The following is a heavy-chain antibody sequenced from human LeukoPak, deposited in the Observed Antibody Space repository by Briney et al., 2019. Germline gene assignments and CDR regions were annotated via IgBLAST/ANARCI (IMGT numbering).Heavy chain of an antibody. D-gene: IGHD3-22*01. CDR2: IWYDGSNK. Sequence: GGSLRLSCAASGFTFSSYGMHWVRQAPGKGLEWVAVIWYDGSNKYYADSVKGRFTISRDNSRNTLYLQMNSLRAEDTAVYYCAREVGDDSSGWVSQGFDYWGQGTLVTVSS. V-gene: IGHV3-33*01. J-gene: IGHJ4*02. CDR3: AREVGDDSSGWVSQGFDY. CDR1: GFTFSSYG.